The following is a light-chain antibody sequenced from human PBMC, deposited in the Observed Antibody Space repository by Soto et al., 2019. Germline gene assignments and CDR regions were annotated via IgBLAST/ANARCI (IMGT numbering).Light chain of an antibody. CDR1: QSISTW. CDR2: GAS. V-gene: IGKV1-5*01. CDR3: QQYNTYWT. Sequence: DIQMTQSPSTLSASVGDRVTITCRASQSISTWLTWYQQKPGKAPKVLIYGASSLESGVPSRFSGSGSGTEFTLTISSLQPDDFATYYCQQYNTYWTFGQGTKVDIK. J-gene: IGKJ1*01.